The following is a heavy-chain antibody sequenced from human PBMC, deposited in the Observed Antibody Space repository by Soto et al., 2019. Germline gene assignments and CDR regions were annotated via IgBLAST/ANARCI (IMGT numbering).Heavy chain of an antibody. V-gene: IGHV3-7*01. CDR3: ARGRVPYAEAES. Sequence: GGSLRLSCDTSGFTFSSHWMTWVRQAPGKGLEWVANLNYDGSERYYLDSVKGRFTISRDNAKNSLYLQMNILGAADTAVYYCARGRVPYAEAESWGQGTLVTVSS. J-gene: IGHJ5*02. CDR1: GFTFSSHW. CDR2: LNYDGSER. D-gene: IGHD4-17*01.